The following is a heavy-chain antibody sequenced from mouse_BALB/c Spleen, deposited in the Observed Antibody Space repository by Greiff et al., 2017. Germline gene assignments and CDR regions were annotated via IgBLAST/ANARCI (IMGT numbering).Heavy chain of an antibody. J-gene: IGHJ4*01. D-gene: IGHD1-1*01. CDR1: GFNIKDTY. CDR3: ARGLLRNAMDY. Sequence: EVQLQQSGAELVKPGASVKLSCTASGFNIKDTYMHWVKQRPEQGLEWIGRIDPANGNTKYDPKFQGKATITADTSSNTAYLQLSSLTSEDTAVYYCARGLLRNAMDYGGQGTSVTVSS. CDR2: IDPANGNT. V-gene: IGHV14-3*02.